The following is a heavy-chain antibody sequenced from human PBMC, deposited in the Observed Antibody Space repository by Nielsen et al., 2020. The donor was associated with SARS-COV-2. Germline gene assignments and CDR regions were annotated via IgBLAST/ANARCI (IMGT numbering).Heavy chain of an antibody. Sequence: LSLTCAASGFTFSSYAMSWVRQAPGKGLEWVSAISGSGGSTYYADSVKGRFTISRDNSKNTLYLQMNSLRAEDTAVYYCAKDSPPTYYDYVWGSYRYSYFDYWGQGTLVTVSS. J-gene: IGHJ4*02. V-gene: IGHV3-23*01. CDR3: AKDSPPTYYDYVWGSYRYSYFDY. CDR2: ISGSGGST. D-gene: IGHD3-16*02. CDR1: GFTFSSYA.